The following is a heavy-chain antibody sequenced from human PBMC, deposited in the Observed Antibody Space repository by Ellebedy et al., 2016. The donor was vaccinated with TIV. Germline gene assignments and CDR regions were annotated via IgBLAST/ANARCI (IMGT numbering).Heavy chain of an antibody. Sequence: GGSLRLSCAASGFTFSSYAMHWVRQAPGKGLEWVAVISYDGSNKYYADSVKGRFTISRDNSKNTLYLQMNSLRAEDTAVYYCAREQAGSSGWYYYYGMDVWGRGTTVTVSS. CDR2: ISYDGSNK. D-gene: IGHD6-19*01. V-gene: IGHV3-30-3*01. CDR3: AREQAGSSGWYYYYGMDV. CDR1: GFTFSSYA. J-gene: IGHJ6*02.